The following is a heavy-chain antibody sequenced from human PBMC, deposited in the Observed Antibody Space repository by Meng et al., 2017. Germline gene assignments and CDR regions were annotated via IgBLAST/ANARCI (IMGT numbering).Heavy chain of an antibody. CDR2: ISYDGSNK. CDR3: ARDPGMATRPFDY. J-gene: IGHJ4*02. CDR1: GFTFSSYA. D-gene: IGHD5-24*01. V-gene: IGHV3-30-3*01. Sequence: QVQLVESGGGVVQPGRSLRLSCAASGFTFSSYAMHWVRQAPGKGLEWVAVISYDGSNKYYADSVKGRFTISRDNSKNTLHLQMSSLRVEDTAMYYCARDPGMATRPFDYWGQGTLVTVSS.